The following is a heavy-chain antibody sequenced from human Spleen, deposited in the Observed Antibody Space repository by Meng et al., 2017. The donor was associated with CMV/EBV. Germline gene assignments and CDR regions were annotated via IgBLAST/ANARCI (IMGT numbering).Heavy chain of an antibody. J-gene: IGHJ6*02. CDR3: ARGVTSGYGMDV. CDR1: GYTFTTYG. V-gene: IGHV1-18*01. Sequence: ASVKVSCKASGYTFTTYGISWVRQAPGQGPEWMGWISVDNGDTHYAQKFQGRVTMTTDTSTSTAYMEVGNLRSDDTAVYYCARGVTSGYGMDVWGQGTTVTVSS. CDR2: ISVDNGDT. D-gene: IGHD4-17*01.